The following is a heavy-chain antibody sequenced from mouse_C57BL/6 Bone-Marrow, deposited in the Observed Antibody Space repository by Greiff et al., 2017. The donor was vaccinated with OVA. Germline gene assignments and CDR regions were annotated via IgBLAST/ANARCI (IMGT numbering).Heavy chain of an antibody. Sequence: QVQLQQPGAELVMPGASVKLSCKASGYTFTSYWMHWVKQRPGQGLEWIGEIDPSDSYTNYNQKFKGKSTLTVDKSSSTAYMQLSSLTSEDSAVYYCACIITVVAPGYYYAMDYWGQGTSVTVSS. V-gene: IGHV1-69*01. CDR3: ACIITVVAPGYYYAMDY. CDR1: GYTFTSYW. J-gene: IGHJ4*01. CDR2: IDPSDSYT. D-gene: IGHD1-1*01.